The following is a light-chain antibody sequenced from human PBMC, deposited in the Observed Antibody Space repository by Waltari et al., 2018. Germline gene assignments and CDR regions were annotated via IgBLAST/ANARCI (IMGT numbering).Light chain of an antibody. Sequence: DIVMTQSPDSLAVSLGERATIHCRFSQNVLHSSNNKNYLAWYQQKPGQPPKLLIYWASTRQSGVPDRFSGSGSGTDFTLTISSLQAEDVAVYYCQQYYSTPPTFGQGTRLEIK. V-gene: IGKV4-1*01. CDR1: QNVLHSSNNKNY. J-gene: IGKJ5*01. CDR3: QQYYSTPPT. CDR2: WAS.